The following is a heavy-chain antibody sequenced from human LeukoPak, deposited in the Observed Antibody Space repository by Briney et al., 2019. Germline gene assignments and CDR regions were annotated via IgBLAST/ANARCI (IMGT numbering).Heavy chain of an antibody. CDR2: IRADNGDT. D-gene: IGHD2/OR15-2a*01. J-gene: IGHJ1*01. V-gene: IGHV1-18*04. CDR3: ARDWPAVIADF. Sequence: ASVKVSCKTSGYKFLSHGISWVRQAPGQGLEWLGWIRADNGDTRFAQKFQGRFTMTTDTSTSTAHMELRSLRSDDTAVYCCARDWPAVIADFWGQGTLVTVSS. CDR1: GYKFLSHG.